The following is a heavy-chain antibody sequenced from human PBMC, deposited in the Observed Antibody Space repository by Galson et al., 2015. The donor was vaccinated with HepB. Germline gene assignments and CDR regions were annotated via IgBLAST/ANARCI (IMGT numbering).Heavy chain of an antibody. CDR1: GGSISSSSYY. CDR3: ARLQPPTYYFDY. Sequence: ETLSLTCTISGGSISSSSYYWGWIRQPPGKGLEWIGSIYYSGSTYYNPSLKSRVTISVDTSKNQFSLKLSSATAADTAVYYCARLQPPTYYFDYWGQGTLVTVSS. J-gene: IGHJ4*02. V-gene: IGHV4-39*01. D-gene: IGHD1-1*01. CDR2: IYYSGST.